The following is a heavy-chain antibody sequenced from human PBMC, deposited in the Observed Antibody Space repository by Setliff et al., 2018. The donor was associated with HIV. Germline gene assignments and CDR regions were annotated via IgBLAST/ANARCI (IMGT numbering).Heavy chain of an antibody. J-gene: IGHJ6*04. CDR3: ARLRYGSGIPLDV. D-gene: IGHD3-10*01. Sequence: PSETLSLTCTVSGGSISSYYWSWIRQPPGKGLEWIGYIYTSGSINYNPSLKSRVTIPVDTSKNQFSLELSSVTAADTAVYYCARLRYGSGIPLDVWGTGISVTVSS. CDR2: IYTSGSI. CDR1: GGSISSYY. V-gene: IGHV4-4*09.